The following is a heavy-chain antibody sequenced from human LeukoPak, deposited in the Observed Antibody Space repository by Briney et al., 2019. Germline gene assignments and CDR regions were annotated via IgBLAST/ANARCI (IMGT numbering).Heavy chain of an antibody. CDR2: IYYSGST. V-gene: IGHV4-59*01. CDR1: GGSLSSYY. Sequence: SETLSLTCTVSGGSLSSYYWSWIRQPPGKGLEWIGYIYYSGSTNYNPSLKSRVTISVDTSKNQFSLKLSSVTAADTAVYYCAGRQLQTPENAFDIWGQGTMVTVSS. D-gene: IGHD2-2*01. CDR3: AGRQLQTPENAFDI. J-gene: IGHJ3*02.